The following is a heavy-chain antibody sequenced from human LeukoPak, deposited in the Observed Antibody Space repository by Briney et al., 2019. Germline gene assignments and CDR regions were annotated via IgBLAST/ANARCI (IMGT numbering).Heavy chain of an antibody. D-gene: IGHD3-10*01. CDR2: ITSDGSST. V-gene: IGHV3-74*01. J-gene: IGHJ3*02. Sequence: PGGSLRLSCAASGFTFSSYWMHWVRQAPGKGLVWVSRITSDGSSTSYADSVKGRFTISRDNAKNTLYLQMNRLRAEDTAVYYCARDGGDDAFDIWGQGTMVTVSS. CDR3: ARDGGDDAFDI. CDR1: GFTFSSYW.